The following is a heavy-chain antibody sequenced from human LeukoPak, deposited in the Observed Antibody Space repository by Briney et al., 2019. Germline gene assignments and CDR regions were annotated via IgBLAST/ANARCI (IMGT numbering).Heavy chain of an antibody. D-gene: IGHD5-12*01. J-gene: IGHJ4*02. CDR1: GGSISSSSYY. Sequence: TPSETLSLTCTVSGGSISSSSYYWGWIRQPPGKGLEWIGSIYYSGSTYYNPSLKSRVTISVDTSKNQFSLKLSSVTAADTAVYYCARLSRGYDYFSFYYWGQGTLVTVSS. V-gene: IGHV4-39*01. CDR2: IYYSGST. CDR3: ARLSRGYDYFSFYY.